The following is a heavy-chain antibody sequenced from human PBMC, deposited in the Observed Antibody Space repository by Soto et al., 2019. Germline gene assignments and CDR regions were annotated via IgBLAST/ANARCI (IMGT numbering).Heavy chain of an antibody. V-gene: IGHV3-48*03. D-gene: IGHD3-22*01. J-gene: IGHJ6*02. CDR2: ISSSGSTI. CDR1: GFTFSSYE. CDR3: ASGYYDSSGYPYYGMDV. Sequence: EVQLVESGGGLVQPGGSLRLSCAASGFTFSSYEMNWVRQAPGKGLEWVSYISSSGSTIYYADSVKGRFTISRDNAKNSLYLQMNSLRAEDTAVYYCASGYYDSSGYPYYGMDVWGQGTTVTVSS.